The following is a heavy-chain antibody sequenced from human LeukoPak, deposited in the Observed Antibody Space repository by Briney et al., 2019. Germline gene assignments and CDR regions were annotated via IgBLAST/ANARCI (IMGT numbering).Heavy chain of an antibody. CDR1: GYTFTGYY. D-gene: IGHD5-12*01. Sequence: ASVKVSCKASGYTFTGYYMHWVRQAPGQGLEWMGWINPNSGGTNYAQKFQGWVTMTRDTSISTAYMELSRLRSDDTAVYYCARGPGYSGYDLDYWGQGTLVTVSS. V-gene: IGHV1-2*04. CDR3: ARGPGYSGYDLDY. CDR2: INPNSGGT. J-gene: IGHJ4*02.